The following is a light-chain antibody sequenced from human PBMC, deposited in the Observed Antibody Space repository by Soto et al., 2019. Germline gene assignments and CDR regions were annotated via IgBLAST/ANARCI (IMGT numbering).Light chain of an antibody. V-gene: IGKV1-33*01. CDR2: DAS. CDR3: QQYDNLPLT. CDR1: QDISNY. J-gene: IGKJ4*01. Sequence: DLPMTQFPSSLSASVGDRVTITCQASQDISNYLDWYQHKPGKAPKLLIYDASNLETGVPSRFSGSGSGTDFTFTISSLQPEDIATYYCQQYDNLPLTFGGGTKVEIK.